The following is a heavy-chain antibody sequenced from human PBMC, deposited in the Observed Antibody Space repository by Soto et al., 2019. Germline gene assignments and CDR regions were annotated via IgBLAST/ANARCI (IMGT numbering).Heavy chain of an antibody. CDR1: GGSIRSYY. Sequence: SETLSLTCTVSGGSIRSYYWTWIRQPPGKGLEWIGYIYYSGSTSYNPPLKSRVTISVDTSKNQFSLKLTSVTAADTAVYYCARRIPTAGLFDFWGQGALVTVSS. CDR2: IYYSGST. V-gene: IGHV4-59*12. CDR3: ARRIPTAGLFDF. J-gene: IGHJ4*02. D-gene: IGHD6-13*01.